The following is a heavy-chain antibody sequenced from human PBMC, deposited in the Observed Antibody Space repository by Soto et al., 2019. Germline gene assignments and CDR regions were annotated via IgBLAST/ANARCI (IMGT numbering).Heavy chain of an antibody. J-gene: IGHJ6*02. CDR1: GFTFDDFA. D-gene: IGHD4-17*01. CDR2: VNWDGDTT. Sequence: GGSLRLSCAASGFTFDDFAMCWVRQDPGKGLEWISLVNWDGDTTFYADSVKGRFIISRDNSKNSVYLQMNSLRSDDSAIYYCAKGATVTTHYQYYGMDVWGRGTTVTVSS. V-gene: IGHV3-43D*04. CDR3: AKGATVTTHYQYYGMDV.